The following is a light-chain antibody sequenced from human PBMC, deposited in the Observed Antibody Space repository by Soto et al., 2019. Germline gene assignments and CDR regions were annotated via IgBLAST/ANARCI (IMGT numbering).Light chain of an antibody. CDR1: ENIRDF. J-gene: IGKJ2*01. CDR3: QQSYGTPPT. Sequence: DIQMTQSPSSLSASVGDRVTISCRASENIRDFLNWYQQKPGRAPKLLMFEASTLQSGVPSRFSGGGSGTDLTLTICSLQPEDFATYFCQQSYGTPPTFGQGTKLEIK. CDR2: EAS. V-gene: IGKV1-39*01.